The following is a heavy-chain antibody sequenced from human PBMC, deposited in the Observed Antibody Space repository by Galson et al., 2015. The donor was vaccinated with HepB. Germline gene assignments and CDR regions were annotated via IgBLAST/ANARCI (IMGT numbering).Heavy chain of an antibody. V-gene: IGHV3-7*03. J-gene: IGHJ4*02. Sequence: SLRLSCAASGFTFSSFWMSWVRQAPGKGLEWVANIKEDGSEKYYVDSVKGRFTISRDNAENSLYLQMNSLRAEDTAVYYCATGRQLGYWGQGTLVSVSS. CDR3: ATGRQLGY. D-gene: IGHD6-13*01. CDR1: GFTFSSFW. CDR2: IKEDGSEK.